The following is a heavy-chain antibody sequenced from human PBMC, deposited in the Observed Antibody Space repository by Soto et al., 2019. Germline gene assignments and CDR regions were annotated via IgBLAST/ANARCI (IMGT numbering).Heavy chain of an antibody. CDR1: GGSISSSSYY. Sequence: SETLSLTCTVSGGSISSSSYYWGWIRQPQGKGREWIGSIYYSGSTYYNPSLKSRVTISVDTSKNQFSLKLSSVTDADPAVYFCAAPDWYDSSGQDRPDYWGRGTLVTVSS. CDR2: IYYSGST. D-gene: IGHD3-22*01. V-gene: IGHV4-39*01. CDR3: AAPDWYDSSGQDRPDY. J-gene: IGHJ4*02.